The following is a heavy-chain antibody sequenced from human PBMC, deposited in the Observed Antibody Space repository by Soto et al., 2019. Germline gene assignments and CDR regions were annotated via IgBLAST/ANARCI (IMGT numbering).Heavy chain of an antibody. CDR3: ARAGDRPNYHYYYGMDV. CDR1: GGSISSYY. V-gene: IGHV4-59*08. D-gene: IGHD3-16*01. Sequence: SETLSLTCTVSGGSISSYYWSWIRQPPGKGLEWIGYIYSSGSTYYNPSLMGRVTISVDTSKNQFSLKLSSLTAADTAVYYCARAGDRPNYHYYYGMDVWGQGTTVTVSS. CDR2: IYSSGST. J-gene: IGHJ6*02.